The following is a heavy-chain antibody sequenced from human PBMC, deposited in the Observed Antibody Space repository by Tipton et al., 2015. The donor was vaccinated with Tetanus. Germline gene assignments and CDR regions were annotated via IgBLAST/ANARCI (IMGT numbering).Heavy chain of an antibody. CDR1: GFTSESHY. Sequence: SLRLSCAASGFTSESHYMHWVRQTPGKGLQWISRINPDGRSTNYADSVTGRFTISRDHAKNTVYLQRNSQRAEDKGVYFCARRSSTTFRLGVWGQGAPLTASS. CDR3: ARRSSTTFRLGV. D-gene: IGHD1-1*01. CDR2: INPDGRST. V-gene: IGHV3-74*01. J-gene: IGHJ6*02.